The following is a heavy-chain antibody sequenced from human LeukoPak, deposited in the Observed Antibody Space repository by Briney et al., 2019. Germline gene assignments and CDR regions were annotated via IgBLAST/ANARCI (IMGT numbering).Heavy chain of an antibody. J-gene: IGHJ4*02. CDR1: GGSISSSSYY. CDR2: IYYSGST. CDR3: ARRYSSGWYESPFDY. Sequence: SETLSLTYTVSGGSISSSSYYWGWIRQPPGKGLEWIGSIYYSGSTYYNPSLKSRVTISVDTSKNQFSLKLSSVTAADTAVYYCARRYSSGWYESPFDYWGQGTLVTVSS. V-gene: IGHV4-39*01. D-gene: IGHD6-19*01.